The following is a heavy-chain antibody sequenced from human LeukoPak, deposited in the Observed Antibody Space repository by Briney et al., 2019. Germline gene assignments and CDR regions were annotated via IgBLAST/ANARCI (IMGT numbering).Heavy chain of an antibody. J-gene: IGHJ3*02. Sequence: SVKVSCKASGGTLSSYAISWVRQAPGQGLEWMGRIIPILGIANYAQKFQGRVTITADKSTSTAYMELSSLRSEDTAVYYCARKRYCSGGSCYSVGAFDIWGQGTMVTVSS. D-gene: IGHD2-15*01. CDR3: ARKRYCSGGSCYSVGAFDI. CDR1: GGTLSSYA. CDR2: IIPILGIA. V-gene: IGHV1-69*04.